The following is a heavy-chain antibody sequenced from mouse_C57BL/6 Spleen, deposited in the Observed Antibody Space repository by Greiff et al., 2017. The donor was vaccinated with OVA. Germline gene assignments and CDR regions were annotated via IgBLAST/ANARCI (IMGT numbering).Heavy chain of an antibody. D-gene: IGHD2-4*01. CDR2: IDPANGNT. J-gene: IGHJ4*01. CDR1: GFNIKNTY. V-gene: IGHV14-3*01. Sequence: EVQLQQSVAELVRPGASVKLSCTASGFNIKNTYMHWVKQRPEQGLEWIGRIDPANGNTKYAPKFQGKATITADTSSNTSYLLLSSLPSEDTAIYYCASVDDYDVYYAMDYWGQGTSVTVSS. CDR3: ASVDDYDVYYAMDY.